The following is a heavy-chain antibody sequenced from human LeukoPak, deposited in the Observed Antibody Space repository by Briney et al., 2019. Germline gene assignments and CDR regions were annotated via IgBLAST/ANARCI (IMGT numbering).Heavy chain of an antibody. CDR1: GYTFTSYY. J-gene: IGHJ4*02. V-gene: IGHV1-2*02. CDR2: INPSGGST. Sequence: ASVKVSCKASGYTFTSYYMHWVRQAPGQGLEWMGIINPSGGSTNYAQKFQGRVTMTRDTSISTAYMELSRLRSDDTAVYYCARPSLYGDYVGSFDYWGQGTLVTVSS. D-gene: IGHD4-17*01. CDR3: ARPSLYGDYVGSFDY.